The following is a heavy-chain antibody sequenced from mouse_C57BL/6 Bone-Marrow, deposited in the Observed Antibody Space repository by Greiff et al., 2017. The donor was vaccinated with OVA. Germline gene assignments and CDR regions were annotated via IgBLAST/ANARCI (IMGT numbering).Heavy chain of an antibody. J-gene: IGHJ1*03. CDR1: GFTFSDYG. CDR3: ARHLDGYFDV. V-gene: IGHV5-15*01. Sequence: EVQLVESGGGLVQPGGSLKLSCAASGFTFSDYGMAWVRQAPRKGPEWVAFISNLAYSIYYADTVTGRFTISRENAKNTLYLEMSSLRSEDTAMYYCARHLDGYFDVWGTGTTVTVSS. CDR2: ISNLAYSI.